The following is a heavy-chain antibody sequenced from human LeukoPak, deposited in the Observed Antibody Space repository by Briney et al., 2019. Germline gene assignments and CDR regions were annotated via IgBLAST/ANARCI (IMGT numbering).Heavy chain of an antibody. J-gene: IGHJ5*02. CDR1: GYTFTSYA. V-gene: IGHV1-3*01. D-gene: IGHD5-12*01. CDR2: INAGNGNT. CDR3: ARVLSGYSGYDHNWFDP. Sequence: ASVKVSCKASGYTFTSYAMHWVRQAPGQRLEWMGWINAGNGNTKYSQKFQGRVTITRDTSASTAYMELSSLRSEDTAVYYCARVLSGYSGYDHNWFDPWGQGTLVTVSS.